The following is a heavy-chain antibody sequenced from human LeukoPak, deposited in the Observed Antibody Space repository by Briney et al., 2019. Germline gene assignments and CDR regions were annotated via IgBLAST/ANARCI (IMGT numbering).Heavy chain of an antibody. Sequence: SETLSLTCTVSGGSISSYYWSWIRQPPGKGLEWIGYIYYSGSTNYNPSLKSRVTISVDTSKNQFSLKLSSVTAADTAVYYCARDTGGYYGSGSYLVSRWVDPWGQGTLVTVSS. CDR3: ARDTGGYYGSGSYLVSRWVDP. D-gene: IGHD3-10*01. J-gene: IGHJ5*02. V-gene: IGHV4-59*01. CDR2: IYYSGST. CDR1: GGSISSYY.